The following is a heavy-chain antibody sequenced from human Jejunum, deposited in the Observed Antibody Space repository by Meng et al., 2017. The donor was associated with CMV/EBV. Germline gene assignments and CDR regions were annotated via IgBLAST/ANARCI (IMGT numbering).Heavy chain of an antibody. CDR3: ATAGNYRLDT. J-gene: IGHJ4*02. CDR1: GFTFSSSW. D-gene: IGHD5-24*01. CDR2: INPGGSTT. V-gene: IGHV3-74*01. Sequence: FEASGFTFSSSWMHWVRQAPGKGLVWVSRINPGGSTTNYADSVKGRFSISRDNAKNTLYLQMNGLRADDTAVYYCATAGNYRLDTWGQGTLVTVSS.